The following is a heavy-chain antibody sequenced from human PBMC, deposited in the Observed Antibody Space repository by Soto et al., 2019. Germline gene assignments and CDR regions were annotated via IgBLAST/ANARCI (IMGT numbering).Heavy chain of an antibody. CDR1: GGSISSNY. D-gene: IGHD6-13*01. Sequence: SETLSLTCTVSGGSISSNYWTWIRQPPGKGLEWIGYVYNSGSTNYNPSLKSRVTISEDTSKSQFSLKVNSMIAADTAVYYCARYRREAVAGYTLDNWGQGILVTVS. V-gene: IGHV4-59*01. J-gene: IGHJ4*02. CDR3: ARYRREAVAGYTLDN. CDR2: VYNSGST.